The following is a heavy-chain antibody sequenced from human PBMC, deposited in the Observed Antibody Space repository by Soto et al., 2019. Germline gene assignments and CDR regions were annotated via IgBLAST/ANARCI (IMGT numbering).Heavy chain of an antibody. Sequence: QVQLVESGGGVVEPGRSLRLSCAASGFTFSGFGIHWVRQAPGKGLEWVAVISYDGNNKYYADSVKGRFTISRDNSKNTLYLQMHTLRAEDTAVYYCAKDHLPSTVTTPGYWGQGTLVTVSS. V-gene: IGHV3-30*18. J-gene: IGHJ4*02. CDR3: AKDHLPSTVTTPGY. D-gene: IGHD4-17*01. CDR2: ISYDGNNK. CDR1: GFTFSGFG.